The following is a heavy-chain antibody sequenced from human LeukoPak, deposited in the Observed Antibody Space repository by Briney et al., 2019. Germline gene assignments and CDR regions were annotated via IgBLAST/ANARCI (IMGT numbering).Heavy chain of an antibody. CDR1: GGSFSGYY. CDR3: ARHEDYYYYMDV. J-gene: IGHJ6*03. V-gene: IGHV4-34*01. Sequence: SETLSLTCAVYGGSFSGYYWSWIRQPPGKGLEWIGEINHSGSTNYNPSLKSPVTISVDTSRNQFSLKVSSVTAADAGVYYCARHEDYYYYMDVWGTGTTVIISS. CDR2: INHSGST.